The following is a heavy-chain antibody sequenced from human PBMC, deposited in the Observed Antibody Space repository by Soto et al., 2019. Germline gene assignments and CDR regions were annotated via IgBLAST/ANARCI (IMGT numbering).Heavy chain of an antibody. CDR1: GYTFTSYA. CDR3: ARGTVVTHFDS. J-gene: IGHJ4*02. Sequence: QVQLVQSGAEEKKPGASVKVSCKASGYTFTSYAMHWVRQAPGQRLEWMGWINAGNGNTKYSQKFQGRVTITRDTSASKAYMELSSLRSEDTAVYSCARGTVVTHFDSWGQGTLVTVSS. CDR2: INAGNGNT. D-gene: IGHD2-15*01. V-gene: IGHV1-3*05.